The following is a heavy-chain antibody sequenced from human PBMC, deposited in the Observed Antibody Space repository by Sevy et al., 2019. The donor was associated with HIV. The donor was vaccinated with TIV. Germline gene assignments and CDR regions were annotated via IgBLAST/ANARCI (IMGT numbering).Heavy chain of an antibody. V-gene: IGHV1-18*01. CDR2: ISAYNGNT. CDR3: AGDRECSGGSCYSIDAFDI. J-gene: IGHJ3*02. Sequence: ASVKVSCKASGYTFTSYGISWVRQAPGQGLEWMGWISAYNGNTNYAQKLQGRVTMTTDTSTSTAYMELGSLRSDDTAVYYCAGDRECSGGSCYSIDAFDIWGQGTMVTVSS. CDR1: GYTFTSYG. D-gene: IGHD2-15*01.